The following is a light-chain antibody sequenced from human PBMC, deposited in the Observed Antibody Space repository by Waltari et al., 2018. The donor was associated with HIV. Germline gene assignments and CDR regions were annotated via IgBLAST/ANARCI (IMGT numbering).Light chain of an antibody. V-gene: IGLV3-19*01. CDR2: GKN. J-gene: IGLJ2*01. Sequence: SSELTQDPSVYVALGPTVKITCQGASLSDHYATWYQKEPGQAPILVFYGKNNRPSGIPDRLSGSSSRNTASLTITGAQAEDEAEYYCSSRDKSGHLVIFGGGTRLIVL. CDR3: SSRDKSGHLVI. CDR1: SLSDHY.